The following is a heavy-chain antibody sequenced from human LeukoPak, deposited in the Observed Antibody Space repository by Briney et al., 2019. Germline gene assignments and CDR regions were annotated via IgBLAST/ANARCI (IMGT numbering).Heavy chain of an antibody. CDR3: PRTNKHGGYCSSTSCYGRYYYYGMDV. CDR2: INHSGST. D-gene: IGHD2-2*01. Sequence: SETLSLTCAVYGGSFSGYYWSWIRQPPGKGLEWIGEINHSGSTNYNPSLKSRVTISVDTSKDQFSLKLSSVTAADTAVYYCPRTNKHGGYCSSTSCYGRYYYYGMDVWGQGTTVTVSS. J-gene: IGHJ6*02. V-gene: IGHV4-34*01. CDR1: GGSFSGYY.